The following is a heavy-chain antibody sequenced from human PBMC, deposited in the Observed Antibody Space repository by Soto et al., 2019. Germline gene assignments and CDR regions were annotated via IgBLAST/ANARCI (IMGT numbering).Heavy chain of an antibody. CDR3: ARAIALAGIYYYYGMDV. Sequence: GGSLRLSCAASGFTFSSYGMHWVRQAPGKGLEWVAVIWYDGSNKYYADSVKGRFTISRDNSKNTLYLQMNSLRAEDTAVYYCARAIALAGIYYYYGMDVWCPGTTVTVSS. V-gene: IGHV3-33*01. CDR2: IWYDGSNK. D-gene: IGHD6-19*01. CDR1: GFTFSSYG. J-gene: IGHJ6*02.